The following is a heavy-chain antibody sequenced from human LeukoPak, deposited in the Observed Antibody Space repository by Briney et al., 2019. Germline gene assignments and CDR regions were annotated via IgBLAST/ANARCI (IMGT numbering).Heavy chain of an antibody. CDR3: ARGRGYSYPVIDY. Sequence: SETLSLTCAVYGGSFSGYYWSWIRQPPGKGLEWTGEINHSGSTNYNPSLKSRVTISVDTSKNQFSLKLSSVTAADTAVYYCARGRGYSYPVIDYWGQGTLVTVSS. J-gene: IGHJ4*02. V-gene: IGHV4-34*01. CDR1: GGSFSGYY. CDR2: INHSGST. D-gene: IGHD5-18*01.